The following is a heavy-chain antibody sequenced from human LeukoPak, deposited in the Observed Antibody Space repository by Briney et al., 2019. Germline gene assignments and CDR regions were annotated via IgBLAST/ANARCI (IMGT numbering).Heavy chain of an antibody. V-gene: IGHV3-48*01. CDR3: ARDYKYAFDN. Sequence: GGSLRRSCAASGFTCSDYSMNWVRQAPGQGLEWISYIGIDSGNTNYADSVKGRFTISGDKAKNSLYLHMNSLRVEDTAVYYCARDYKYAFDNWGQGTLVTVSS. CDR2: IGIDSGNT. CDR1: GFTCSDYS. D-gene: IGHD5-24*01. J-gene: IGHJ4*02.